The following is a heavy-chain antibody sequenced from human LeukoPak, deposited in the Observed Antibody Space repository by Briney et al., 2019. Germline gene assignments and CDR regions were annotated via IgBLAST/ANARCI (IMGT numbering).Heavy chain of an antibody. CDR3: ARQRFTMRAYAGNWFDP. CDR1: GSLFTSYW. D-gene: IGHD3-10*01. CDR2: IYPGDSDT. J-gene: IGHJ5*02. V-gene: IGHV5-51*01. Sequence: GGPLQISCKGSGSLFTSYWVGWVRQVPGKGLEWMGVIYPGDSDTRYSASFQGQVTISADKSISTAYLQWSSLRASDTAMYYCARQRFTMRAYAGNWFDPWGQGTLVTVSS.